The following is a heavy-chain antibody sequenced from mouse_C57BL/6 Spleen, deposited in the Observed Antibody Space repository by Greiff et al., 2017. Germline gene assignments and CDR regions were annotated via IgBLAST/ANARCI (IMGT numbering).Heavy chain of an antibody. D-gene: IGHD4-1*01. CDR1: GYAFSSSW. Sequence: QVQLKESGPELVKPGASVKISCKASGYAFSSSWMNWVKQRPGKGLEWIGRIYPGDGDTNYNGKFKGKATLTADKSSSTAYMQRSSLTSEDSAVYFCARSWDVDYWGQGTTLTVSS. V-gene: IGHV1-82*01. CDR3: ARSWDVDY. J-gene: IGHJ2*01. CDR2: IYPGDGDT.